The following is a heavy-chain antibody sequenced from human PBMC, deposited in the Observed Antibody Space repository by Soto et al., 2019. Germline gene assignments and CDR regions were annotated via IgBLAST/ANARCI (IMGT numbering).Heavy chain of an antibody. V-gene: IGHV3-23*01. D-gene: IGHD3-10*01. CDR1: GFTFSSYA. CDR3: AKARATYYYGSGPFDY. J-gene: IGHJ4*02. CDR2: VSGSGGST. Sequence: EVQLLESGGGLVQPGGSLRLSCEASGFTFSSYAMNWVRQAPGKGLEWVSAVSGSGGSTYYADAVKGRFTISRDNSKNTLYLQMNSLRAEDTAIYYCAKARATYYYGSGPFDYWGQGTLVTVSS.